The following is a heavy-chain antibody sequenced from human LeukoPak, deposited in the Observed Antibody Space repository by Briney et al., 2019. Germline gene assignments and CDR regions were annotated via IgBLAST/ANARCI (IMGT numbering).Heavy chain of an antibody. V-gene: IGHV3-33*01. CDR3: ARDRGGRWLQVYYFDY. CDR1: GFTLSSYT. J-gene: IGHJ4*02. Sequence: GRSLRLSCAASGFTLSSYTMHWVRQAPGKGLEWVAVIWYDGSNKYYADSVKGRFTISRDNSKNTLYLRVNSLRAADTDMYYCARDRGGRWLQVYYFDYWGQGTLVTVSS. D-gene: IGHD5-24*01. CDR2: IWYDGSNK.